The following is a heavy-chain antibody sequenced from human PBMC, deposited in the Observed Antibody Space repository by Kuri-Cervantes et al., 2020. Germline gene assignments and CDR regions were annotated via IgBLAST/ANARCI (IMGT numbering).Heavy chain of an antibody. CDR3: ARVPRRGYSGYDKKYFDY. J-gene: IGHJ4*02. CDR2: MYYSGST. CDR1: GGSISSYY. D-gene: IGHD5-12*01. V-gene: IGHV4-59*12. Sequence: GSLRLSCTVSGGSISSYYWSWIRQPPGKGLEWIGYMYYSGSTNYNPSLKSRVTISVDTSKNQFSLKLSSVTAADTAVYYCARVPRRGYSGYDKKYFDYWGQGTLVTVSS.